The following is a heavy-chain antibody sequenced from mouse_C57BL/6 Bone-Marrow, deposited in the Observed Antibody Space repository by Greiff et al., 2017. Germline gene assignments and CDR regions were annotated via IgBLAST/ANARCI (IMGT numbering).Heavy chain of an antibody. Sequence: EVKLQESGEGLVKPGGSLTLSCAASGFTFSSYAMSWVRQTPEKRLEWVAYISSGGDYIYYADTVKGRFTISRDNARNTLYLQMSSLKSEDTAMYYCTREGGGYYVRYFDYWGQGTTLTVSS. J-gene: IGHJ2*01. CDR2: ISSGGDYI. D-gene: IGHD2-3*01. CDR3: TREGGGYYVRYFDY. CDR1: GFTFSSYA. V-gene: IGHV5-9-1*02.